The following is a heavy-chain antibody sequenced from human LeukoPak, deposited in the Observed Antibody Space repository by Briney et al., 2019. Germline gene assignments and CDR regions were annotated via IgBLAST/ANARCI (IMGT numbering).Heavy chain of an antibody. D-gene: IGHD6-19*01. J-gene: IGHJ6*03. CDR1: GGSISSYY. Sequence: SETLSLTCTVSGGSISSYYWSWIRQPPGKGLEWIGYIYYSGSTNYNPSLKSRVTISVDTSKNQFSLKLSSVTAADTAVYYCARGSVPYMDVWGKGTTVTVSS. V-gene: IGHV4-59*01. CDR3: ARGSVPYMDV. CDR2: IYYSGST.